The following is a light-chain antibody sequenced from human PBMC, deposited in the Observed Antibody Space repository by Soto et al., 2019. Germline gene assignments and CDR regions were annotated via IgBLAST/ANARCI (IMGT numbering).Light chain of an antibody. Sequence: QSALTQPASVSGSPGQSITISCTGTSSDVGGYNSVSWYRQDPGKAPKLMIYDVTNRPLGVSNRFSGSKSGNTASLTISGLQAEDEADYYCSSFTSSITYVFGTGTKVTVL. CDR3: SSFTSSITYV. V-gene: IGLV2-14*01. CDR1: SSDVGGYNS. J-gene: IGLJ1*01. CDR2: DVT.